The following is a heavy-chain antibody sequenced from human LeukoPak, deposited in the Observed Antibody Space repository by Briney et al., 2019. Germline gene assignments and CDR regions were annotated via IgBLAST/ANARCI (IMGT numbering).Heavy chain of an antibody. V-gene: IGHV1-58*01. D-gene: IGHD3-10*01. Sequence: GTSVKVSCKASGFTFTSSAAQWVRQARGQRLEWIGWIVVGSGNTNYAQKFQERVTITRDMSTSTAYMELSSLRSEDTAVYYCAARTPRFELAFDIWGQGTMVTVSS. CDR1: GFTFTSSA. J-gene: IGHJ3*02. CDR3: AARTPRFELAFDI. CDR2: IVVGSGNT.